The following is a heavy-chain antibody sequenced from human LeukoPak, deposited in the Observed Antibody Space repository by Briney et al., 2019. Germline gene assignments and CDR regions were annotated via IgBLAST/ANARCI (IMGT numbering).Heavy chain of an antibody. J-gene: IGHJ4*02. CDR1: GFTFSVFW. V-gene: IGHV3-7*01. D-gene: IGHD2-15*01. CDR3: ARYHGGYFAY. Sequence: GESLKISCAASGFTFSVFWMSWVRQAPGKGLEWVANIKQDGSEKYYVDSVKGRFTISRDNDNNSMYLQINSLRAEDTAVYYCARYHGGYFAYWGQGSLVTVYS. CDR2: IKQDGSEK.